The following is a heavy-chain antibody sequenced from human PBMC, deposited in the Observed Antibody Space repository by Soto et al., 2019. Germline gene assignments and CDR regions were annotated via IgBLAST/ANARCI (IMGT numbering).Heavy chain of an antibody. CDR2: ISGSGVST. D-gene: IGHD3-22*01. CDR1: GFTFSSYA. Sequence: GGSLRLSCAASGFTFSSYAMSWVRQAPGKGLEWVSAISGSGVSTYYTDSVKGRFTISRDNSKNTLYLQMNSLRAEDTAVYYCAKSPGMYYYDSSGYYHYAYWGQGTLVTVSS. CDR3: AKSPGMYYYDSSGYYHYAY. J-gene: IGHJ4*02. V-gene: IGHV3-23*01.